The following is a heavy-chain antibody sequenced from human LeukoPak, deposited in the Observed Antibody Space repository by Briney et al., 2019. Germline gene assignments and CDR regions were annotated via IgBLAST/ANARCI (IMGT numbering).Heavy chain of an antibody. Sequence: PGGSLRLSCAASGFTFSSYAMSWVRQAPGKGLEWVSAISGSGGSTYYADSVKGRFTISRDNSKNTLYLQMNSLRAEDTAVYYCAKSGRAGYDILTGYYTTYFDYWGQGTLVTVSS. J-gene: IGHJ4*02. V-gene: IGHV3-23*01. CDR2: ISGSGGST. D-gene: IGHD3-9*01. CDR1: GFTFSSYA. CDR3: AKSGRAGYDILTGYYTTYFDY.